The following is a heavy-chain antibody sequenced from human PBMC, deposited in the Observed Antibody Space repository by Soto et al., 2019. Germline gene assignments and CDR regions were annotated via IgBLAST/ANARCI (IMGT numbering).Heavy chain of an antibody. CDR3: AREGVPYSYARNWFDP. Sequence: SVKVSCKASGGTFSSYAISWVRQAPGQGLEWMGGIIPIFGTANYAQKFQGRVTITADESTSTAYMELSSLRSEDTAVYYCAREGVPYSYARNWFDPWGQGTLVTVSS. D-gene: IGHD5-18*01. CDR1: GGTFSSYA. V-gene: IGHV1-69*13. J-gene: IGHJ5*02. CDR2: IIPIFGTA.